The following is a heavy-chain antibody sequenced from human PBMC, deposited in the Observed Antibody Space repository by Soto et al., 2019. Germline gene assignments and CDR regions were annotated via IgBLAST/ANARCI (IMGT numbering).Heavy chain of an antibody. CDR2: ISYDGSKK. CDR1: GFTFSSYA. V-gene: IGHV3-30*04. CDR3: GRALGDSSSWYFDY. J-gene: IGHJ4*02. Sequence: GGSLRLSCAASGFTFSSYAMHWVRQAPGQGLEWVAVISYDGSKKYYADSVKGRFTISRDKSKNTLYLQMNSLRAEDTAVYCCGRALGDSSSWYFDYWGQGTLVTVSS. D-gene: IGHD6-13*01.